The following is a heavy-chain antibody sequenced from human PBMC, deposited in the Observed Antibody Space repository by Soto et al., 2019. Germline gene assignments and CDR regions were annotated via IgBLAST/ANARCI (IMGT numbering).Heavy chain of an antibody. J-gene: IGHJ4*02. Sequence: SETLSLTCTVSGGSISSYYWSWIRQPPGKGLEWIGYIYYSGSTNYNPSLKSRVTISVDTSKNQFSLKLSSVTAADTAVYYCARNKIQLWSPFDYWGQGTLVTVSS. V-gene: IGHV4-59*01. CDR1: GGSISSYY. CDR3: ARNKIQLWSPFDY. CDR2: IYYSGST. D-gene: IGHD5-18*01.